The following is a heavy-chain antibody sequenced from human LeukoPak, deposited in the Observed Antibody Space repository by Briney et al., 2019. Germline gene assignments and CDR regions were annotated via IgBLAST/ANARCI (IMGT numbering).Heavy chain of an antibody. CDR3: AKDLVRGSTFYFDY. J-gene: IGHJ4*02. V-gene: IGHV3-43D*03. D-gene: IGHD3-10*01. Sequence: GGSLRLSCAASGFTFHDYAMHWVRQPPGKGQEWISLITWDGGSTSYAESVKGRFTISRDNNKNSLFLQMNSLRPEDTALYYCAKDLVRGSTFYFDYWGLGTPVTVSS. CDR2: ITWDGGST. CDR1: GFTFHDYA.